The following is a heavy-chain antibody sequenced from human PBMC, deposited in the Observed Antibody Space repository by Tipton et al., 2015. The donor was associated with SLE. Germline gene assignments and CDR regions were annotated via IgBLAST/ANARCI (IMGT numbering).Heavy chain of an antibody. CDR2: VYISGDT. CDR1: GGSISRGSYF. J-gene: IGHJ1*01. CDR3: VRHEVSGIGYFQH. D-gene: IGHD5/OR15-5a*01. V-gene: IGHV4-61*02. Sequence: TLSLTCTVSGGSISRGSYFWTWIRQPAGKGLEWIGRVYISGDTNYNPSLKSRVTISVDTSKNQFTLKLSSVTAADTAVYYCVRHEVSGIGYFQHWGQGTLVTVSS.